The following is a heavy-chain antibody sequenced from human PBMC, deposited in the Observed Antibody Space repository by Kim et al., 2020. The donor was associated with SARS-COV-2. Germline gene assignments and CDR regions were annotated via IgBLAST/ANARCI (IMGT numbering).Heavy chain of an antibody. CDR3: ARDRTGSGGYFDY. CDR1: GFTFSSYA. J-gene: IGHJ4*02. CDR2: ISYDGSNK. D-gene: IGHD3-10*01. Sequence: GGSLRLSCAASGFTFSSYAMHWVRQAPGKGLEWVAVISYDGSNKYYADSVKGRFTISRDNSKNTLYLQMNSLRAEDTAVYYCARDRTGSGGYFDYWGQGTLVTVSS. V-gene: IGHV3-30-3*01.